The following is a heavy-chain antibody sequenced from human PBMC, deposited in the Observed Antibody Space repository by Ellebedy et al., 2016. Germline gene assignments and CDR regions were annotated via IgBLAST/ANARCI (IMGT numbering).Heavy chain of an antibody. J-gene: IGHJ6*02. D-gene: IGHD5-12*01. CDR2: IWYDGSKI. CDR3: ARVTVATYFYFHYGMDV. V-gene: IGHV3-33*01. CDR1: GFTFSNYG. Sequence: GGSLRLSCAASGFTFSNYGMHWVRQAPGKGLEWVALIWYDGSKIYYADSVKGRFTTSRDNSKNPLYLQMNSLRAEDSAVYYCARVTVATYFYFHYGMDVWGQGTTVTVSS.